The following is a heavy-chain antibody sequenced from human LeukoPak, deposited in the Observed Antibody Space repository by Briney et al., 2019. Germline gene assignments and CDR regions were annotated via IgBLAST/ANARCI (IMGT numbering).Heavy chain of an antibody. J-gene: IGHJ5*02. CDR1: GGSLSNYY. CDR2: ISYSGST. Sequence: SETLSLTCTVSGGSLSNYYWTWIRQPPGKGLEWIGYISYSGSTNYNPSLKSRVTISVDKSKNQFSLKLSSVTAADTAMYYCARRTYYYDSSGYYSGAGYWFDPWGQGTLVTVSS. V-gene: IGHV4-59*12. D-gene: IGHD3-22*01. CDR3: ARRTYYYDSSGYYSGAGYWFDP.